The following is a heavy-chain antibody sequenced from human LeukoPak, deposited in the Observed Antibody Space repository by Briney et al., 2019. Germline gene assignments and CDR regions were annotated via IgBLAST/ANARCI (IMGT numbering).Heavy chain of an antibody. CDR1: GYTFTSYA. CDR3: ARDTGPYSSSWYLSYYYYGMDV. Sequence: ASVKVSCKASGYTFTSYAMNWVRQAPGQGLEWMGCINTNTGNPTYAQGFTGRFVFSLDTSVSTAYLQISSLKAEDTAVYYCARDTGPYSSSWYLSYYYYGMDVWGQGTTVTVSS. J-gene: IGHJ6*02. D-gene: IGHD6-13*01. CDR2: INTNTGNP. V-gene: IGHV7-4-1*02.